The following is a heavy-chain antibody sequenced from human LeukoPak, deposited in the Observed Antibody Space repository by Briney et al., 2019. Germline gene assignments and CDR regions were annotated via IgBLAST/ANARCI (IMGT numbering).Heavy chain of an antibody. V-gene: IGHV3-64*01. J-gene: IGHJ4*02. CDR1: GFTFSHYS. CDR3: ARDPGRSPDY. CDR2: INSNGDDT. D-gene: IGHD1-26*01. Sequence: GGSLRLSCAASGFTFSHYSMHWVRQAPGKGLEYVSAINSNGDDTYYVNSVKGGFTISRGNSKNTLYLQMGSLRAEDMAVYYCARDPGRSPDYWGQGTLVTVS.